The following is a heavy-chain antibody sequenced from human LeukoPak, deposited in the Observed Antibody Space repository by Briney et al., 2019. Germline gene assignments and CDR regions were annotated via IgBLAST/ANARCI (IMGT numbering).Heavy chain of an antibody. V-gene: IGHV3-49*04. CDR1: EFTFGDYA. CDR2: IRSKAFGGTT. CDR3: TRAPYSNYVNLDY. Sequence: GGSLRLSCTASEFTFGDYAMTWVRQAPGKGLEWAGFIRSKAFGGTTEYAASVKGRFTISRDDSKSIAYLQMNSLKTEDTAVYYCTRAPYSNYVNLDYWGQGTLVTVSS. D-gene: IGHD4-11*01. J-gene: IGHJ4*02.